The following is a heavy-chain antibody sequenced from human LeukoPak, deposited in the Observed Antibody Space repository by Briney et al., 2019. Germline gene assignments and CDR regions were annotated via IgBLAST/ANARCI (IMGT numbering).Heavy chain of an antibody. V-gene: IGHV5-51*01. J-gene: IGHJ4*02. D-gene: IGHD2-2*01. CDR2: IYPGDSDT. Sequence: GESLKISCKGSGYSFTNYWIAWVRQMPGRGLEWMGIIYPGDSDTRYSPSFQGQVTISGDRSISTAYLQWSSLKASDTAMYYCARGRYCTSTSCSHFDYWGQGTLVTFSS. CDR3: ARGRYCTSTSCSHFDY. CDR1: GYSFTNYW.